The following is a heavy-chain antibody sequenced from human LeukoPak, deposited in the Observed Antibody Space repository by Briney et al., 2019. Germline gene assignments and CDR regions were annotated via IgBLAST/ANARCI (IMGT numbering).Heavy chain of an antibody. CDR2: ISPDGSDE. Sequence: GGSLRLSCAVSGFTFRDHSVHWVRRVPGEGLEWVGVISPDGSDEYYANSVKGRFAISRDNSKNTLYLQMNSLRAEDTAVYYCARDRRVGVPGYWGQGTLVTVSS. CDR3: ARDRRVGVPGY. J-gene: IGHJ4*02. D-gene: IGHD1-26*01. V-gene: IGHV3-30*09. CDR1: GFTFRDHS.